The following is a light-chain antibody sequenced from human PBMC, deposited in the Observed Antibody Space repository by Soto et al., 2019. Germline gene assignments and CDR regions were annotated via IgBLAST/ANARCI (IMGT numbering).Light chain of an antibody. V-gene: IGKV3-11*01. CDR2: EAS. J-gene: IGKJ4*01. CDR1: ESVSTF. CDR3: QQHINWPLT. Sequence: EIVLTQSPATLSLSAGERATLSCRASESVSTFLAWYRQKPGQAPRLLIYEASNRATGIPARFSGSGSGADFTLTISSLEPEDFALYYCQQHINWPLTFGGGTKVDIK.